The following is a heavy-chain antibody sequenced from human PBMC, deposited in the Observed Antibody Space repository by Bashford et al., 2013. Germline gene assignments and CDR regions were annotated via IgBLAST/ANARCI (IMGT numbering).Heavy chain of an antibody. CDR1: GYTFTSYG. V-gene: IGHV1-18*01. J-gene: IGHJ3*02. CDR3: ASGLLVVAAPDAFDI. Sequence: ASVKVSCKASGYTFTSYGISWVRQAPGQGLEWMGWISAYNGNTNYAQKLQGRVTMTTDTSTSTAYMELRSLRSDDTAVYYCASGLLVVAAPDAFDIWGQGTMVTVSS. D-gene: IGHD2-15*01. CDR2: ISAYNGNT.